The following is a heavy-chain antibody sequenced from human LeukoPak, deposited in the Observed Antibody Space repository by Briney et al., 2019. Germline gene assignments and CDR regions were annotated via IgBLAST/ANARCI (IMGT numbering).Heavy chain of an antibody. V-gene: IGHV1-18*01. CDR3: ARDIIRGYSGYDYDLGSGGSDY. CDR2: IHIYRGNT. D-gene: IGHD5-12*01. J-gene: IGHJ4*02. Sequence: ASVKVSCKASGYSSTNYGISWVRQAPGQGLEWMGWIHIYRGNTNYAQKFQGRVTMTTDTSTSTVYMEVRGLRSDDTAVYYCARDIIRGYSGYDYDLGSGGSDYWGQGTLVTVSS. CDR1: GYSSTNYG.